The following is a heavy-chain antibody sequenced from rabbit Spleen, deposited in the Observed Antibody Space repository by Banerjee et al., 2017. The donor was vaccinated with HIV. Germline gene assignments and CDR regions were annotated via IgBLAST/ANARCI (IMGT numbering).Heavy chain of an antibody. CDR2: INIGGSGTT. CDR1: GIDFSSYYY. D-gene: IGHD6-1*01. J-gene: IGHJ4*01. Sequence: QQQLEESGGGLVKPGGTLTLTCTASGIDFSSYYYMCWVRQAPGKGLEWIGCINIGGSGTTYYASWAKGRFTISKTSSTTVTLQLTSLTAADTATYFCARLFAYAGYAGFGYATLDYFNLWGPGTLVTVS. V-gene: IGHV1S45*01. CDR3: ARLFAYAGYAGFGYATLDYFNL.